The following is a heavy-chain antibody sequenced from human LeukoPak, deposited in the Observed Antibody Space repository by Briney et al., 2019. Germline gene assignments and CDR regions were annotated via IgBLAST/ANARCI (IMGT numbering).Heavy chain of an antibody. CDR1: GGSISSHY. Sequence: SETLSLTCSVSGGSISSHYWSWIRQPPGKGLEWIGYIYHSGSTNYNPSLKSRVTISVDTSKNQFSLKLSSVTAADTAVYYCARVVSAVMFDYWGQGILVTVSS. V-gene: IGHV4-59*11. D-gene: IGHD6-13*01. CDR2: IYHSGST. CDR3: ARVVSAVMFDY. J-gene: IGHJ4*02.